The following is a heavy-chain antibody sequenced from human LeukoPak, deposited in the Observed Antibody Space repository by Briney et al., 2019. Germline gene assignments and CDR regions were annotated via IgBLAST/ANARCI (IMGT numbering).Heavy chain of an antibody. CDR1: GGSFSGYY. CDR2: INHSGST. Sequence: SETLSLTCAVYGGSFSGYYWSWIRQPPGKGLEWIGEINHSGSTNYNPSLKSRVTISVDTSKNQFSLKLSSVTAADTAVYYCARAGPSAFSAPYKSGYSSGWYGAFDIWGQGTMVTVSS. CDR3: ARAGPSAFSAPYKSGYSSGWYGAFDI. J-gene: IGHJ3*02. V-gene: IGHV4-34*01. D-gene: IGHD6-19*01.